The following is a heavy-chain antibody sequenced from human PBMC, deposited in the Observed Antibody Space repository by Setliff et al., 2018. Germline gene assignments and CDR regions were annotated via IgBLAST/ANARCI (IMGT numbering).Heavy chain of an antibody. CDR3: AREQWLDPPGYYYMDV. J-gene: IGHJ6*03. D-gene: IGHD6-19*01. CDR1: GGSFSGYY. Sequence: SETLSLTCAVYGGSFSGYYWSWIRQPPGKRLEWIGEIIHSGSTNYNPSLKSRVTVSMDTSKNQFSLKVSSVTAADMAVYYCAREQWLDPPGYYYMDVWAKGTTVTVSS. V-gene: IGHV4-34*12. CDR2: IIHSGST.